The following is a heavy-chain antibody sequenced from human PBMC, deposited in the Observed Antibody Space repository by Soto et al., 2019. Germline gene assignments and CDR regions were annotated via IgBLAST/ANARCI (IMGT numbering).Heavy chain of an antibody. CDR2: ISHDGSNK. Sequence: QEQLVESGGGVVQPGRSLRLSCAASGFTFTAYGMHWVRQAPGKGLEWVAVISHDGSNKYYADSVKGRFTLSSDNSKYKLYLQMSSRRLDDTAVADCAIVLGYNYADRDHYYGMDVWGQGTTVTVSS. CDR3: AIVLGYNYADRDHYYGMDV. V-gene: IGHV3-30-3*01. J-gene: IGHJ6*02. CDR1: GFTFTAYG. D-gene: IGHD5-18*01.